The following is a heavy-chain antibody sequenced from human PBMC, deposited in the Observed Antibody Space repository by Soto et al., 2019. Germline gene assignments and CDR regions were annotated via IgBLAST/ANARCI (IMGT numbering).Heavy chain of an antibody. CDR2: IVPIFGIT. CDR3: ARPDEGGYSSDHHYYYALDV. Sequence: QVHLLQSGAEVKKPWSSVKVSCTASGASFTRYSLSWVRQAPGQGLEWVGGIVPIFGITNYAQRFQGRVKITADESTKTASMELSSLSSDDTAVYYCARPDEGGYSSDHHYYYALDVWGQGTSVTVTS. J-gene: IGHJ6*02. D-gene: IGHD3-22*01. CDR1: GASFTRYS. V-gene: IGHV1-69*01.